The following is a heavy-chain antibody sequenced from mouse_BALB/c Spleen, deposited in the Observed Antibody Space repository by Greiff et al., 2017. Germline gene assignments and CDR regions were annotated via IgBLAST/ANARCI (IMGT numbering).Heavy chain of an antibody. Sequence: EVKLQESGPELVKPGASVKMSCKASGYTFTSYVMHWVKQKPGQGLEWIGYINPYNDGTKYNEKFKGKATLTSDKSSSTAYMELSSLTSEDSAVYYCARRSRTYYRYDEFAYWGQGTLVTVSA. J-gene: IGHJ3*01. CDR3: ARRSRTYYRYDEFAY. CDR1: GYTFTSYV. D-gene: IGHD2-14*01. V-gene: IGHV1-14*01. CDR2: INPYNDGT.